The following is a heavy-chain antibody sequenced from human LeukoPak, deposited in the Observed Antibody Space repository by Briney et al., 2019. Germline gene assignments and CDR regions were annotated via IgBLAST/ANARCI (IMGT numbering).Heavy chain of an antibody. V-gene: IGHV3-74*01. D-gene: IGHD3-16*01. CDR2: INSDGTTT. J-gene: IGHJ4*02. CDR3: ATDGSYGLTY. CDR1: GVSFSWTW. Sequence: PGGSLRLSCAASGVSFSWTWMHWVRQAPGKGLVWVSHINSDGTTTSFADSVRGRFTISSDNTQGMVYLQMNSLRAEDTAVYYCATDGSYGLTYWGQGTLVTVSS.